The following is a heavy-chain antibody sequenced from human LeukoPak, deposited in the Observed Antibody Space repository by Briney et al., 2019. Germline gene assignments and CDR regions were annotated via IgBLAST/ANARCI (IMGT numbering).Heavy chain of an antibody. Sequence: GASVKVSCKASGYTFTGYYMHWVRQAPGQGLEWMGCINPNSGGTNYAQKFQGRVTMTRDTSIRTAYMELSRLRSDDTAVYYCARAPRNGLLHWFDPWGQGTMVTVSS. CDR2: INPNSGGT. CDR1: GYTFTGYY. D-gene: IGHD3-22*01. CDR3: ARAPRNGLLHWFDP. J-gene: IGHJ5*02. V-gene: IGHV1-2*02.